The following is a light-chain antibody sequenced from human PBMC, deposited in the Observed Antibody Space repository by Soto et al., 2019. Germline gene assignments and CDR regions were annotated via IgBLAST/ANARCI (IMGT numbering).Light chain of an antibody. CDR2: GTS. CDR3: QRYDASSLS. CDR1: QSVNSNY. Sequence: EIVLTQSPGTLSLSPGERATLSCRASQSVNSNYFDWYQQKPGQAPRLLIYGTSTRATGIPDRFSGSGSGTDFTLTISRLEPEDFAVYYCQRYDASSLSFGGGTTVEI. V-gene: IGKV3-20*01. J-gene: IGKJ4*01.